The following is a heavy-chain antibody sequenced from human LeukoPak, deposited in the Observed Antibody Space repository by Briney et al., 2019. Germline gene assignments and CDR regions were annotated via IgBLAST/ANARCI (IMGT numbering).Heavy chain of an antibody. V-gene: IGHV7-4-1*02. D-gene: IGHD5-18*01. CDR1: GYTFTSYA. CDR3: AIHVDTAMGDAFDI. Sequence: ASVKVSCKASGYTFTSYAMNWVRQAPGQGLEWMGWINTNTGNPTYAQGFTGRFVFSLDTSVSTAYLQISSLKAEDTAVYYCAIHVDTAMGDAFDIWGQGTVVTVSS. J-gene: IGHJ3*02. CDR2: INTNTGNP.